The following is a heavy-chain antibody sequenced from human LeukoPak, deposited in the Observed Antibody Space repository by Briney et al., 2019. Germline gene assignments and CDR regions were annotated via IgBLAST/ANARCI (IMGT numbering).Heavy chain of an antibody. CDR1: GYTFTSYD. J-gene: IGHJ1*01. V-gene: IGHV1-8*01. CDR2: MSPNSGDT. D-gene: IGHD2-21*02. CDR3: ARDGRNIVVVTAMD. Sequence: GASVKVSCKASGYTFTSYDFNWVRQATGQRPEWMGWMSPNSGDTGYAQKFQDRVTMTRNTSISTAYMELSSLRSDDTAVYYCARDGRNIVVVTAMDWGQGTLVTVSS.